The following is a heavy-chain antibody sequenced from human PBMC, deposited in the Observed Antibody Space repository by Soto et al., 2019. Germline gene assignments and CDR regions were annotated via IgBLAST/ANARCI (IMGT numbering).Heavy chain of an antibody. V-gene: IGHV3-7*01. J-gene: IGHJ5*02. Sequence: EVQLVESGGGLVQPGGSLRLSCAAPGFTFSSYWMSWVRQAPGKGLEWVANIKQDGSEKYYVDSVKGRFTISRDNAKNSLYLQMNSLRAEDTAVYYCARPFWQLVPSNWFDPWGQGTLVTVSS. CDR3: ARPFWQLVPSNWFDP. CDR2: IKQDGSEK. D-gene: IGHD6-6*01. CDR1: GFTFSSYW.